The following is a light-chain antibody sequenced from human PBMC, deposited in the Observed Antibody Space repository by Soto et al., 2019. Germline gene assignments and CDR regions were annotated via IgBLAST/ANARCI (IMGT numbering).Light chain of an antibody. Sequence: EIVLTQSPATLPLSPGERATLSCRASQSVNSYLVWYQQKPGQAPRLLIYDASNRATGIPARFSGSGSGTDFTLTISSLEPEDLAVYYCQQRSNWPLTFGGGTKVEIK. CDR2: DAS. V-gene: IGKV3-11*01. CDR1: QSVNSY. J-gene: IGKJ4*01. CDR3: QQRSNWPLT.